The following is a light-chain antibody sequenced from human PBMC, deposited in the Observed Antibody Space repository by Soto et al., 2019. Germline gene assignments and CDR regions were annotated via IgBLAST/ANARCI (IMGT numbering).Light chain of an antibody. CDR2: DVS. J-gene: IGLJ1*01. V-gene: IGLV2-14*03. CDR3: SSYTSTSPLYV. CDR1: SSDIGGYNY. Sequence: QSALTQPAAVSGSPGQSITISCTGTSSDIGGYNYVSWYQQLPGKVPKLIIYDVSNRPSGVSDRFSGSKSSNAASLTISGLQAADEADYYCSSYTSTSPLYVFGTGTKLTVL.